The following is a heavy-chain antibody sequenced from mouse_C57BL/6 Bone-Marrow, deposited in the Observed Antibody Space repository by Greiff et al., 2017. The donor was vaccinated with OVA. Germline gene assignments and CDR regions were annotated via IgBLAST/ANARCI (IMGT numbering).Heavy chain of an antibody. D-gene: IGHD1-1*01. CDR3: AIDHYYGSSYWCY. CDR2: INPSSGYT. Sequence: VQVVESGAELAKPGASVKLSCKASGYTFTSYWMHWVKQRPGQGLEWIGYINPSSGYTKYNQKFKDKATLTADKSSSTAYMQLSSLTYEDSAVYYCAIDHYYGSSYWCYWGQGTTLTVSS. CDR1: GYTFTSYW. J-gene: IGHJ2*01. V-gene: IGHV1-7*01.